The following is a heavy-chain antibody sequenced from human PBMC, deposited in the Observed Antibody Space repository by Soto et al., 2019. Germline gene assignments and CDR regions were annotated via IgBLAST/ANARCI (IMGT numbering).Heavy chain of an antibody. V-gene: IGHV1-2*04. J-gene: IGHJ6*02. CDR2: INPKSGGT. Sequence: SVKVSCNASGYSFTDYHIHWVRQAPRQGLEWLGRINPKSGGTSTAQKFQGWVTMTTDTSISTASMELTRLTSDDTAIYYCARGDSTDCSNGVCSFFYNHDMDVWGQGTTVTVS. CDR3: ARGDSTDCSNGVCSFFYNHDMDV. CDR1: GYSFTDYH. D-gene: IGHD2-8*01.